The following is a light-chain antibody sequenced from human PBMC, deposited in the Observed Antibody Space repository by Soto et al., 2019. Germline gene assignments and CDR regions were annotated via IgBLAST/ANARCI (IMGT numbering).Light chain of an antibody. CDR1: SSNVGPADA. V-gene: IGLV1-40*01. CDR3: QSFDSALLADV. Sequence: QSVLTQPPSVSGAPGQRVTISCTGDSSNVGPADAVHWYQQIPGSPPKLLIFDDNFRPSGVPDRFSASKSGTTASLAITGLQTEDEADYYCQSFDSALLADVFGTRTKVTVL. J-gene: IGLJ1*01. CDR2: DDN.